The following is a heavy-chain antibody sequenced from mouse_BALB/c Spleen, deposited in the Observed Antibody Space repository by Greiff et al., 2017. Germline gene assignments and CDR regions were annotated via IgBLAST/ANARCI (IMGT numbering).Heavy chain of an antibody. Sequence: VQRVESGAELVKPGASVKLSCKASGYTFTEYIIHWVKQRSGQGLEWIGWFYPGSGSIKYNEKFKDKATLTADKSSSTVYMELSRLTSEDSAVYFCARPLYDYDGYYAMDYWGQGTSVTVSS. J-gene: IGHJ4*01. V-gene: IGHV1-62-2*01. CDR2: FYPGSGSI. D-gene: IGHD2-4*01. CDR1: GYTFTEYI. CDR3: ARPLYDYDGYYAMDY.